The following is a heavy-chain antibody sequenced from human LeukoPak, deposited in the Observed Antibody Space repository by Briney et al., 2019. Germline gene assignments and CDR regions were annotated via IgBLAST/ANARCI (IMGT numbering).Heavy chain of an antibody. CDR3: AKDSRWGGSYVDY. J-gene: IGHJ4*02. V-gene: IGHV3-23*01. D-gene: IGHD1-26*01. Sequence: GGSLRLSCAASGFTFSNYAMTRVRQAPGKGLEWVSSFTASGGRTYYADSVKGHFTISRDNSKNTLYLLLNSLRAEDTAVYYCAKDSRWGGSYVDYWGQGTLVTVSS. CDR1: GFTFSNYA. CDR2: FTASGGRT.